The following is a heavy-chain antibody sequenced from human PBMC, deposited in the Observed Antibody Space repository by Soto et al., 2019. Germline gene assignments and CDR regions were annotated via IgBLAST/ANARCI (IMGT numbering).Heavy chain of an antibody. CDR3: ARDLGHWGELSPPDNWFDP. Sequence: GGSLRLSCAASGFTVSSNYMSWVRQAPGKGLEWVSVIYSGGSTYYGDSVKGRFTISSDNSKNTPYLQMNSLRAEDTAVYYCARDLGHWGELSPPDNWFDPWGQGTLVTVSS. D-gene: IGHD3-16*02. CDR2: IYSGGST. V-gene: IGHV3-66*01. J-gene: IGHJ5*02. CDR1: GFTVSSNY.